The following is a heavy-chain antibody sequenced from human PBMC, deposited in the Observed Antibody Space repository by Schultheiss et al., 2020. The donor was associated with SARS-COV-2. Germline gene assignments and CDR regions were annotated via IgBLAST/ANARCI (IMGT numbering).Heavy chain of an antibody. CDR2: ISGSGGST. J-gene: IGHJ6*02. D-gene: IGHD3-3*01. V-gene: IGHV3-23*01. CDR1: GFTFDDYA. Sequence: GGSLRLSCAASGFTFDDYAMHWVRQAPGKGLEWVSGISGSGGSTYYADSVKGRFTISRDNSKNTLYLQMNSLRAEDTAVYYCAKDLTINYYYYYGMDVWGQGTTVTVSS. CDR3: AKDLTINYYYYYGMDV.